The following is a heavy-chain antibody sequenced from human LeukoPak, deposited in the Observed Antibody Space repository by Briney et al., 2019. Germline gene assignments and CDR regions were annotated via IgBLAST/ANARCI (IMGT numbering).Heavy chain of an antibody. D-gene: IGHD3-10*01. Sequence: GGSLRLSCAASGFTFSSYSMNWVRQAPGKGLEYVSAISSNGGSTYYANSVKGRFTISRDNSKNTLYLQMGSLRAEDMAVYYCARSERFGELLQDYYYYMDVWGKGTTVTVSS. CDR1: GFTFSSYS. CDR3: ARSERFGELLQDYYYYMDV. CDR2: ISSNGGST. J-gene: IGHJ6*03. V-gene: IGHV3-64*01.